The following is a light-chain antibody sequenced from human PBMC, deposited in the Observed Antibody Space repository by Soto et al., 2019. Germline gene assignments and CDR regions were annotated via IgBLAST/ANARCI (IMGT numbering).Light chain of an antibody. Sequence: EIVFTQSPGTLSLSPGERATLSCRASQSVSSSYLAWYQQNRGQAPRLLIHGASSRATGIPDRFSGSGSGTDFTLTISRLEPEDFAVYYCQQYGSSRWTFGQGTKVDIK. CDR3: QQYGSSRWT. CDR1: QSVSSSY. J-gene: IGKJ1*01. CDR2: GAS. V-gene: IGKV3-20*01.